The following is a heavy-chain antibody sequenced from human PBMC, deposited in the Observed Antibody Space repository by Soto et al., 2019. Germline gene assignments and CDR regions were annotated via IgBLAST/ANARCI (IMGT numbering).Heavy chain of an antibody. CDR3: ARGKRSSRYYYYYGMDV. V-gene: IGHV3-13*01. CDR2: IGTAGDT. J-gene: IGHJ6*02. D-gene: IGHD6-13*01. Sequence: GGSLRLSCAASGFTFSSYDMHWVRQATGKGLEWVSAIGTAGDTYYPGSVKGRFTISRENAKNSLYLQMNSLRAGDTAVYYCARGKRSSRYYYYYGMDVWGQGTTVTVSS. CDR1: GFTFSSYD.